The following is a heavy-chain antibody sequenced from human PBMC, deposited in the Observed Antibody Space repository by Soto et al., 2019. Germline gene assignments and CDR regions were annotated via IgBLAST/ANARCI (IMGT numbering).Heavy chain of an antibody. V-gene: IGHV4-39*01. CDR3: ARGLSSPSAAGV. D-gene: IGHD6-6*01. CDR2: VHDTGTT. J-gene: IGHJ4*02. CDR1: GGSVSSGGNY. Sequence: QLQLQESGPGLVKPSETLSLTCAVSGGSVSSGGNYWGWIRQSPGKGLEWIGSVHDTGTTHYNPSLTSRVTISVDTSKNLFSLSVNSVTAADTAVYYCARGLSSPSAAGVWGQGTLVTVSS.